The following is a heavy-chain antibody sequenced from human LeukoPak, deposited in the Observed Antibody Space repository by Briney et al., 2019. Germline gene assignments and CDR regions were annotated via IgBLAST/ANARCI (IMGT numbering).Heavy chain of an antibody. CDR2: ISSSIDYI. CDR3: AKDRSWGMNSAEY. Sequence: TGGSLRLSCAASGFTFNNYNMNWVRQAPGKGLEWVSSISSSIDYIYYADSVKGRFTISRDNAKNSLYLQMNSLRAEDTAVYFCAKDRSWGMNSAEYWGQGTLVTVSS. D-gene: IGHD7-27*01. CDR1: GFTFNNYN. V-gene: IGHV3-21*01. J-gene: IGHJ4*02.